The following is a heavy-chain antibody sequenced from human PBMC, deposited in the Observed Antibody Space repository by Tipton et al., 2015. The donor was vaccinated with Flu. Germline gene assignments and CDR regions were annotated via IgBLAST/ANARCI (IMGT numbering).Heavy chain of an antibody. CDR3: ARDDMVRGIDY. D-gene: IGHD3-10*01. Sequence: LRLSCAVYGGSFSGYYWSWIRQPPGKGLEWIGEINHSGSTNYNPSLKSRVTISVDTSKNQFSLKLSSVTAADTAVYYCARDDMVRGIDYWGQGTLVTVSS. CDR2: INHSGST. CDR1: GGSFSGYY. V-gene: IGHV4-34*01. J-gene: IGHJ4*02.